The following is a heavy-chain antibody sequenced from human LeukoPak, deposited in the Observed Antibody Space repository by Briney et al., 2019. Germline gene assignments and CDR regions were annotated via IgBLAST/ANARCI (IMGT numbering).Heavy chain of an antibody. CDR1: GGSFSGYY. CDR3: ARDSVYSSSWRLFDY. J-gene: IGHJ4*02. CDR2: INHSGST. D-gene: IGHD6-13*01. V-gene: IGHV4-34*01. Sequence: KPSETLSLTCAVYGGSFSGYYWSWIRQPPGKGLEWIGEINHSGSTNYNPSLKSRVTISVDTSKNQFSLKLSSVTAADTAVYYCARDSVYSSSWRLFDYWGQGTLVTVSS.